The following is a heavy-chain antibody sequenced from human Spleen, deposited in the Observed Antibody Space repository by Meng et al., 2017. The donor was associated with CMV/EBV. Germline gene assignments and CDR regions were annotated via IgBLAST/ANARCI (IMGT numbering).Heavy chain of an antibody. CDR1: GGTFSSYA. D-gene: IGHD2-21*02. V-gene: IGHV1-69*10. Sequence: SGGTFSSYAISWVRQAPGQGLEWMGGIIPILGIANYAQKFQGRVTITADKSTSTAYMELSSLRSEDTAVYYCARGVSCGGDCSTTDYWGQGTLVTVSS. CDR2: IIPILGIA. CDR3: ARGVSCGGDCSTTDY. J-gene: IGHJ4*02.